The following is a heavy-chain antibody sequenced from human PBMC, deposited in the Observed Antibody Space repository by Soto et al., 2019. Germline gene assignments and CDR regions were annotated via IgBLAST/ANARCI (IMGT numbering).Heavy chain of an antibody. D-gene: IGHD3-10*01. CDR2: INHSGST. Sequence: SETLSLTCAVYGGSFSGYYWSWIRQPPGKGLEWIGEINHSGSTNYNPSLKSRVTISVDTSKNQFSLKLSSVTAADTAVYYCATSTMVRGVTRRHAFDYWGQGTLVTVSS. CDR3: ATSTMVRGVTRRHAFDY. J-gene: IGHJ4*02. V-gene: IGHV4-34*01. CDR1: GGSFSGYY.